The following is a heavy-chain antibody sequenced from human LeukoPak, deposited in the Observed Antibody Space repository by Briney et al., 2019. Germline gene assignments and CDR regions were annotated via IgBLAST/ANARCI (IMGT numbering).Heavy chain of an antibody. V-gene: IGHV3-20*04. D-gene: IGHD5-18*01. CDR1: GFAFDDYG. J-gene: IGHJ4*02. CDR3: ARADKDGYGFFGFDY. CDR2: INWNGGSI. Sequence: GGSLRLSCAASGFAFDDYGMSWVHQAPGKGLEWVSGINWNGGSIGYADSVKGRFTISRDNAKNSLYLQINSRRAEDTALYYCARADKDGYGFFGFDYWGQGTLVTVSS.